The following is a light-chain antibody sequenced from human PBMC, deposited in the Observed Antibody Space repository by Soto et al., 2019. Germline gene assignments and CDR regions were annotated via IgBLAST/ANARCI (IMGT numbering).Light chain of an antibody. Sequence: EIVMTQSPATLSVSPGERATLSCRASQSVSSNLGWYQQKPGQAPRLLIYGASTRATGIPARFSGSGSGTEFTLTISSLQSEDSAVYYCHQYNSWPRGTFGPGTKVDIK. CDR1: QSVSSN. J-gene: IGKJ3*01. CDR2: GAS. CDR3: HQYNSWPRGT. V-gene: IGKV3-15*01.